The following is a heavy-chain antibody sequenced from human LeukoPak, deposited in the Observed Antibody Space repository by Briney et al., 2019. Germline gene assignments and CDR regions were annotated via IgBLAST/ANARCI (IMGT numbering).Heavy chain of an antibody. CDR2: ISADNGNT. J-gene: IGHJ4*02. CDR1: GYTFSSYG. D-gene: IGHD2-2*01. Sequence: ASVKVSCKASGYTFSSYGISWVRQAPGQGLEWMGWISADNGNTNYVQKFQGRVTMTTDTSTSAAYMELRSLRSDDTAVYYCARALYHTFDYWGQGTLVTVSS. CDR3: ARALYHTFDY. V-gene: IGHV1-18*01.